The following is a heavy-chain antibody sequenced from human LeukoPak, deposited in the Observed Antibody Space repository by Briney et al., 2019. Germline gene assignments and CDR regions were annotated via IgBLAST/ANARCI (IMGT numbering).Heavy chain of an antibody. V-gene: IGHV4-39*01. CDR2: FYYIGGT. D-gene: IGHD4-11*01. J-gene: IGHJ4*02. CDR1: RGSISSSSYY. CDR3: ARILTTFDS. Sequence: PSETLSLTCTVSRGSISSSSYYWDWIRQPPGKRLEWIGSFYYIGGTYYNPSLEGRVTISADSSKNQFSLKLTSVTAADTALYYCARILTTFDSWGQGTLVTVSS.